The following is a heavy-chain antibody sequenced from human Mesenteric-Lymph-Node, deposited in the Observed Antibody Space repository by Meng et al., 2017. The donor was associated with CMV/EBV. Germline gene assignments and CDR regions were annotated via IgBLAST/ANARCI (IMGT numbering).Heavy chain of an antibody. Sequence: FNSYDINWMRQATGQGLEWMGWMNPKSGDTGYAQEFQGRATMTRDTPITTADMELSSLRSEDTAVYFCARAARVRGLVITPDNWFDPWGQGTLVTVSS. CDR3: ARAARVRGLVITPDNWFDP. CDR1: FNSYD. J-gene: IGHJ5*02. CDR2: MNPKSGDT. D-gene: IGHD3-10*01. V-gene: IGHV1-8*01.